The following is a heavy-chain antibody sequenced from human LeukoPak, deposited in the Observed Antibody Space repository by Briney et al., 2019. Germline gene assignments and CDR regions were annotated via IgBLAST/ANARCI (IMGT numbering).Heavy chain of an antibody. V-gene: IGHV6-1*01. CDR3: ARGFRKDFLSGYYVFDF. J-gene: IGHJ4*02. Sequence: PSQTHSLTCAISGDSVSSNSAAWNWLRQSSSGGLEWLGRTYYRSKWNNEYAVSVKGRMTISPDTSENQFSLHLDSVTPEDTAVYFCARGFRKDFLSGYYVFDFWGQGTRVTVSS. CDR2: TYYRSKWNN. D-gene: IGHD3-3*01. CDR1: GDSVSSNSAA.